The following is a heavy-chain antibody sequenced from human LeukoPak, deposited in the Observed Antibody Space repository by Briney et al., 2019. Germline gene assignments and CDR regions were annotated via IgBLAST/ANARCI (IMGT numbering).Heavy chain of an antibody. J-gene: IGHJ5*02. CDR1: GFTFSTYA. CDR3: AKVSSSGWPDNWFDP. D-gene: IGHD6-19*01. CDR2: IGGSSTSL. V-gene: IGHV3-21*04. Sequence: PGGSLRLSCAASGFTFSTYAMNWVRQAPGEGLEWVSSIGGSSTSLYYADSLKGRFTISRDNSKNTLYLQMNSLRAEDTAVYYCAKVSSSGWPDNWFDPWGQGTLVTVSS.